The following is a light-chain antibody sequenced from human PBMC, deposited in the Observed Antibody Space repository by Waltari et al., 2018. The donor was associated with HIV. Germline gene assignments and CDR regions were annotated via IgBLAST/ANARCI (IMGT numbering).Light chain of an antibody. Sequence: SYELTQPLSVSVALGQTARITCGGHNIGSKNGHWYQQKPGQAPLPVIYRDSNRPSGIPERFSGSNSGNTATLTISGARAGDEADYYCQVWDSSTVVFGGGTKLTVL. J-gene: IGLJ2*01. V-gene: IGLV3-9*01. CDR3: QVWDSSTVV. CDR2: RDS. CDR1: NIGSKN.